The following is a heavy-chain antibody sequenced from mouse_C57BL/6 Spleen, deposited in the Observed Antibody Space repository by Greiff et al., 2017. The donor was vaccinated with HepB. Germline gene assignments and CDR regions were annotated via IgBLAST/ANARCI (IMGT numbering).Heavy chain of an antibody. CDR3: ARVGGGYYYFDY. CDR1: GYSITSGYY. CDR2: ISYDGSN. J-gene: IGHJ2*01. Sequence: VQLKESGPGLVKPSQSLSLTCSVTGYSITSGYYWNWIRQFPGNKLEWMGYISYDGSNNYNPSLKNRISITRDTSKNQFFLKLNSVTTEDTATYYCARVGGGYYYFDYWGQGTTLTVSS. D-gene: IGHD2-3*01. V-gene: IGHV3-6*01.